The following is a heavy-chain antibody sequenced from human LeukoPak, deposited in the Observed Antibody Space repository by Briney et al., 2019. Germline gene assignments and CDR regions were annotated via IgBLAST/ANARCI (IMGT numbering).Heavy chain of an antibody. CDR2: INPNSGGT. J-gene: IGHJ4*02. CDR3: ARCVEVVPATCFN. CDR1: GYTFTGYY. V-gene: IGHV1-2*02. D-gene: IGHD2-15*01. Sequence: ASVKVSCKASGYTFTGYYMHWVRQAPGQGLEWMGWINPNSGGTNYAQKLQGRVTMTTDTSTSTAYMELRSLRSDDTAVYYCARCVEVVPATCFNWGQGTLVTVSS.